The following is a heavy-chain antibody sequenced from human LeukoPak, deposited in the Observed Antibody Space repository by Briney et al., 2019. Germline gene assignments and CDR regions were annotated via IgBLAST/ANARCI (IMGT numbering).Heavy chain of an antibody. J-gene: IGHJ4*02. CDR2: ISSSSSYI. V-gene: IGHV3-21*01. CDR3: AKGPGITATDY. D-gene: IGHD6-13*01. Sequence: GGSLRLSCAASGFTFSSYSMNWVRQAPGKGLEWVSSISSSSSYIYYADSVKGRFTIPRDNAKNSLYLQMNSLRAEDTAVYDCAKGPGITATDYWGQGTLVTVSS. CDR1: GFTFSSYS.